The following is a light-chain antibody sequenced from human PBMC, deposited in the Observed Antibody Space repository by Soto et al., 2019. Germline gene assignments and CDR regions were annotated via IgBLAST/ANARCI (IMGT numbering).Light chain of an antibody. J-gene: IGLJ3*02. V-gene: IGLV2-14*03. CDR2: EVS. CDR1: NSDIGTHNS. CDR3: ASNTPTWV. Sequence: QSALTQPASVSGSPGQSISISCTGTNSDIGTHNSVSWYRQHPGKAPKLIIYEVSKRPSGFSNRFSGSKSANTASLTISGLQADDEADYFCASNTPTWVFGGGTKLTVL.